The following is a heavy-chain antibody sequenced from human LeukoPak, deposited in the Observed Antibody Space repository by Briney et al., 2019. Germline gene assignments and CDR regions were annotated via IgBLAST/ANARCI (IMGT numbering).Heavy chain of an antibody. CDR3: ARAHQYCSGGSCYFYYYMDV. J-gene: IGHJ6*03. D-gene: IGHD2-15*01. V-gene: IGHV1-2*02. CDR1: GYTFTVFY. Sequence: GASVKVSCKASGYTFTVFYMHWVRQAPGQGLEWMGWINPNSGGTNYAQKFQGRVTMTRDTSISTAYMELSRLRSDDTAVYYCARAHQYCSGGSCYFYYYMDVWGKGTTVTVSS. CDR2: INPNSGGT.